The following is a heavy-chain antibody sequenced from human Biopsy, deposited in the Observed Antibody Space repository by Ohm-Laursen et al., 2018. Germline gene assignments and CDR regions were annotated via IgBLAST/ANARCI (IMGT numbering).Heavy chain of an antibody. J-gene: IGHJ5*01. D-gene: IGHD3-3*01. CDR3: ARVRGGFLEWFDY. Sequence: GTLSLTCAVSGDSMGTYYWTWIRQPPGKGLEWIASIYYSGTTNKNPSLKSRVTISVDTSKRQFYLELSSVTAADTAIYYCARVRGGFLEWFDYWGQGTLITVSS. CDR1: GDSMGTYY. V-gene: IGHV4-59*01. CDR2: IYYSGTT.